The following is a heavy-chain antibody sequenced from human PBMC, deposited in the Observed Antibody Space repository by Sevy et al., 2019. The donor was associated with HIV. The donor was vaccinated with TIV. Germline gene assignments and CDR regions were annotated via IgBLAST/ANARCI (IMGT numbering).Heavy chain of an antibody. J-gene: IGHJ4*02. CDR1: GGSISSYY. CDR2: IYYSGST. CDR3: ARMVRGYSFDY. Sequence: SETLSLTCTVSGGSISSYYWSWIRQPPGKGLEWIGYIYYSGSTNYNPSLKSRVPISVDTSKNQFSLKLSSVTAADTAVYYCARMVRGYSFDYWGQGTLVTVSS. V-gene: IGHV4-59*01. D-gene: IGHD3-10*01.